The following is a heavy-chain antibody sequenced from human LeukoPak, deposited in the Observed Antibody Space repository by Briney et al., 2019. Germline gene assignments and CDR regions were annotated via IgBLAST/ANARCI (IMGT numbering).Heavy chain of an antibody. D-gene: IGHD3-10*01. J-gene: IGHJ4*01. V-gene: IGHV3-66*01. CDR1: GFTVSSTY. CDR2: IYRGEST. CDR3: ARFGSGRFQPYFDY. Sequence: GGSLRLSCAASGFTVSSTYLTWVRQAPGKGLYWVSVIYRGESTYYADSVKGRFTISRDNSRNTVYLQMNGLSADDTAVYYCARFGSGRFQPYFDYWGHGTLVTVSS.